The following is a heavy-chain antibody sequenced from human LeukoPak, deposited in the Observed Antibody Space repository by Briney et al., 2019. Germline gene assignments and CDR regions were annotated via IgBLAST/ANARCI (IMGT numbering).Heavy chain of an antibody. CDR1: GGSISSYY. Sequence: PSETLSLTCTVSGGSISSYYWSWIRQPPGKGLEWIGYIYYSGSTNYNPSLKSRVTISVDTSKNQFSLKLSSVTAADTAVYYCARDLMTTVTSDYGMDVWGQGTTVTVSS. CDR2: IYYSGST. V-gene: IGHV4-59*01. D-gene: IGHD4-17*01. J-gene: IGHJ6*02. CDR3: ARDLMTTVTSDYGMDV.